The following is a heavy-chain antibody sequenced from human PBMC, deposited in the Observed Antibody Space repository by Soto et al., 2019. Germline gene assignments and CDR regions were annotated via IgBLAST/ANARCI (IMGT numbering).Heavy chain of an antibody. D-gene: IGHD2-15*01. CDR3: AREGGGCSGQDVDAFEN. Sequence: EGSLRRSSGASGGSFIDYYMSWIRQAPGKGLEWVSYISSSSSYTNYADSVKGRFTISRDNAKNSLYLQMNSLRAEDTALYYCAREGGGCSGQDVDAFENWPPVTMVTVS. J-gene: IGHJ3*02. CDR1: GGSFIDYY. CDR2: ISSSSSYT. V-gene: IGHV3-11*05.